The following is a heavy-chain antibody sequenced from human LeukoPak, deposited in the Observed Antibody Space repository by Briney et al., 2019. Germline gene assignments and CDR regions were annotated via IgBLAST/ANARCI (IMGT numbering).Heavy chain of an antibody. J-gene: IGHJ4*02. CDR1: GGTFSSYA. CDR3: AREGPRLEMATTRFDY. Sequence: SVKVSCKASGGTFSSYAISWVRQAPGQGLEWMGGIIPIFGTANYAQKFQGRVTITADKSTSTAYMELSSLRSEDTAVYYCAREGPRLEMATTRFDYWGQGTLVTVSS. CDR2: IIPIFGTA. V-gene: IGHV1-69*06. D-gene: IGHD5-24*01.